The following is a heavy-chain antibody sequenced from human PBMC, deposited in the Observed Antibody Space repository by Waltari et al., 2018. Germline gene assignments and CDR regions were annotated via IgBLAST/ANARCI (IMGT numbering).Heavy chain of an antibody. CDR2: IRYAGSNK. CDR1: GFTFSSYG. J-gene: IGHJ4*02. V-gene: IGHV3-30*02. CDR3: AKATVTRSADY. Sequence: QVQLVESGGGVVQPGGSLRLSCAASGFTFSSYGMHWVRQAPGKGLEWVAFIRYAGSNKYYADSVKGRFTISRDNSKNTLYLQMNSLRAEDTAVYYCAKATVTRSADYWGQGTLVTVSS. D-gene: IGHD4-17*01.